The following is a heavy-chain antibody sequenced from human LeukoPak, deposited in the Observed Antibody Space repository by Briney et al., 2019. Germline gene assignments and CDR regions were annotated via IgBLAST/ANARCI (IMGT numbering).Heavy chain of an antibody. CDR2: IYYSGST. J-gene: IGHJ4*02. CDR1: GGSISSYY. V-gene: IGHV4-59*01. CDR3: ARRVYGSGSYYIFDY. D-gene: IGHD3-10*01. Sequence: SETLSLTCTVSGGSISSYYWSWIRQPPGKGLEWIGYIYYSGSTNYNPSLKSRVTISVDTSKNQFSLKLSSVTAADTAVYYCARRVYGSGSYYIFDYWGQGTLVTVSS.